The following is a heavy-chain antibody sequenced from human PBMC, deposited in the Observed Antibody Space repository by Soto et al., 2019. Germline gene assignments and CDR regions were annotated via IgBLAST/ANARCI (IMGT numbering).Heavy chain of an antibody. V-gene: IGHV3-23*01. CDR2: ISGSGGST. D-gene: IGHD6-13*01. Sequence: TGGSLRLSCAASGFTFSSYAMSWVRQAPGKGLEWVSAISGSGGSTYYADSVKGRFTISRDNSKNTLYLQMNSLRAEDTAVYYCAKVPSSSSYNWFDPWGQGTLVTVSS. CDR3: AKVPSSSSYNWFDP. J-gene: IGHJ5*02. CDR1: GFTFSSYA.